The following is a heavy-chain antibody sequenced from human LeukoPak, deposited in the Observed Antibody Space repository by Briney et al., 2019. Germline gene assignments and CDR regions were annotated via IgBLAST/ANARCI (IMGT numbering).Heavy chain of an antibody. Sequence: PSETLSLTCGVSGDPNSINDWLGWVRPPAGEGLEWIGEIYDSGSTNYNESLKSRLTISVDKAKNQFSLNLSSVTAADTAFYYCARGVVGAAPGHNWSDPWGQGILVTVSS. V-gene: IGHV4-4*02. CDR2: IYDSGST. CDR1: GDPNSINDW. CDR3: ARGVVGAAPGHNWSDP. J-gene: IGHJ5*02. D-gene: IGHD3-3*01.